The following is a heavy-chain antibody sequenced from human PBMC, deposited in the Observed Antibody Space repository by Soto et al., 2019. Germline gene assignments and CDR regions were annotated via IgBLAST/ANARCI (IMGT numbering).Heavy chain of an antibody. D-gene: IGHD2-15*01. CDR3: AGDHRRFADLVAVGAGDDHWVDP. Sequence: QVQLVQSGAEVKKPGSSVRVSCKASEDTFTNYAISWVRQAPGQGFEWLGRIMPLFGTTNYAQNFQDRVTLTADGSSSTAFMDLSGLTSEDTAIYYCAGDHRRFADLVAVGAGDDHWVDPWGQGTLVIVSS. J-gene: IGHJ5*02. V-gene: IGHV1-69*18. CDR1: EDTFTNYA. CDR2: IMPLFGTT.